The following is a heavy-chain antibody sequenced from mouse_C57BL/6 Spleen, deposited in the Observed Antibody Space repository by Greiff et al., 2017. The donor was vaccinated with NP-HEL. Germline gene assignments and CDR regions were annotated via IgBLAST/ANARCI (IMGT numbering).Heavy chain of an antibody. CDR2: IYPRSGNT. CDR1: GYTFTSYG. J-gene: IGHJ2*01. V-gene: IGHV1-81*01. Sequence: VQLVESGAELARPGASVKLSCKASGYTFTSYGISWVKQRTGQGLEWIGEIYPRSGNTYYNEKFKGKATLTADKSSSTAYMELRSLTSEDSAVYFCARYRGDYDRGVDYWGQGTTLTVSS. CDR3: ARYRGDYDRGVDY. D-gene: IGHD2-4*01.